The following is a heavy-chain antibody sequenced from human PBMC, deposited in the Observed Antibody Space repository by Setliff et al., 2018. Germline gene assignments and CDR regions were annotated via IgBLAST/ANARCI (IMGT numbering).Heavy chain of an antibody. CDR3: AREQWLDPPGYYYMDV. CDR1: GGSISNYY. CDR2: IYIGGSA. D-gene: IGHD6-19*01. J-gene: IGHJ6*03. Sequence: SETLSLTCTVSGGSISNYYWSWIRQPAGKGLEWIGHIYIGGSANYNPSLKSRVTMSIDTSKNQFSRKLNSVTAADMAVYYCAREQWLDPPGYYYMDVWAKGTTVTVSS. V-gene: IGHV4-4*07.